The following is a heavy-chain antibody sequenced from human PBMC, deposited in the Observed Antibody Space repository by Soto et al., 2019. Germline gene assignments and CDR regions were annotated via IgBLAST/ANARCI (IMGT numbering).Heavy chain of an antibody. CDR2: TYYRSRWYN. CDR1: GDSVSSNSVA. V-gene: IGHV6-1*01. J-gene: IGHJ4*02. D-gene: IGHD5-12*01. Sequence: QTLSLTCAISGDSVSSNSVAWHWIRQSPSRGLEWLGRTYYRSRWYNNYAISVKSRITIIPDTSRNQFSLQLNSVTPEDTAVYFCSRGYTWALDYWGQGIPVTASS. CDR3: SRGYTWALDY.